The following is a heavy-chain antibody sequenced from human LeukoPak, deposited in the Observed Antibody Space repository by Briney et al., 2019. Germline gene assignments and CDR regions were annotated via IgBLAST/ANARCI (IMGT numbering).Heavy chain of an antibody. CDR2: IKQDGSEK. D-gene: IGHD3-16*02. J-gene: IGHJ4*02. V-gene: IGHV3-7*01. CDR1: GFTPTTYA. CDR3: ATMGGGYLFDY. Sequence: GGSLRLSCSASGFTPTTYAIHWVRQAPGKGLEWVANIKQDGSEKYYVDSVKGRFTISRDNAKNSLYLKMNSLRAEDTAVYYCATMGGGYLFDYWGQGTLVTVSS.